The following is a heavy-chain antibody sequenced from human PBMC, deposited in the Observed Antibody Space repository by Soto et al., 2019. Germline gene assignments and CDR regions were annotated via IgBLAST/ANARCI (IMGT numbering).Heavy chain of an antibody. Sequence: EVQLLESGGGLVQPGGSLRLSCAASGFTFSSYAMSWVRQAPGKGLEWVSAISGSGGSTYYADSVKGRFTISRDNSKNTLYLQMNSLRAEDSAVYYCAKYACSSTSCCGWDYFDYWGQGTLVTVSS. CDR1: GFTFSSYA. CDR3: AKYACSSTSCCGWDYFDY. CDR2: ISGSGGST. J-gene: IGHJ4*02. V-gene: IGHV3-23*01. D-gene: IGHD2-2*01.